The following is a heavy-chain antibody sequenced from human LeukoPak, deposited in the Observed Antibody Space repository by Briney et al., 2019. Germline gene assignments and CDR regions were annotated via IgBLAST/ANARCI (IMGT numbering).Heavy chain of an antibody. V-gene: IGHV3-66*01. D-gene: IGHD3-10*01. Sequence: GGSLRLSCAASGFTVSSNYMSWVRQAPGKGLEWVSVIYSGGSTYYADSVKGRFTISRDNSKNTLYLQMNSLRAEDTAVYYCARETYYYGSGSYSDYWGQGTLVTVSS. CDR2: IYSGGST. CDR1: GFTVSSNY. J-gene: IGHJ4*02. CDR3: ARETYYYGSGSYSDY.